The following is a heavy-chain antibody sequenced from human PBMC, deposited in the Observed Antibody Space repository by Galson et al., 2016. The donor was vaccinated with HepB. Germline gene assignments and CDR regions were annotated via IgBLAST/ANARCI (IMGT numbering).Heavy chain of an antibody. D-gene: IGHD2-21*01. CDR2: ISYSGIT. J-gene: IGHJ4*02. CDR3: ARGGWVVPDN. CDR1: GGSISPFY. V-gene: IGHV4-59*13. Sequence: ETLSLTCTVSGGSISPFYWTWIRQPPGKGLEWIGYISYSGITNYQPSLKSRDTISLDTAERHNSLQLNSVTPADTAVYYCARGGWVVPDNWGLGTLVTVSS.